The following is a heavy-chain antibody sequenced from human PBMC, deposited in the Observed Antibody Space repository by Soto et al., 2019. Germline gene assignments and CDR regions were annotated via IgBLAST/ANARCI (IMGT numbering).Heavy chain of an antibody. Sequence: EVQLLESGGGLVQPGGSLRLSCAASGFTFSSYAMSWVRQAPGKGLEWVSAISGSGGSTYYADSVKGRFTISRDNSKNTLYLKMNSLRAAYTAVYYCAKPRDFAIFGVPRNWFDPWGQGTLVTVSS. D-gene: IGHD3-3*01. CDR1: GFTFSSYA. V-gene: IGHV3-23*01. CDR3: AKPRDFAIFGVPRNWFDP. J-gene: IGHJ5*02. CDR2: ISGSGGST.